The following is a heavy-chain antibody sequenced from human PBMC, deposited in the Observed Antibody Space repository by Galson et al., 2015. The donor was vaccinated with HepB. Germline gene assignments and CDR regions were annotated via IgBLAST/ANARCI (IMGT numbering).Heavy chain of an antibody. Sequence: SETLSLTCTVSGGSISSSIYYWGWIRQPPGKGLEWIGSIYYSGSTYYNPSLKSRVTISVDTSKDQFSLKLTSVTAADTAVYFCARQSSHNHLRGSGTLDYWGQGTLVTVSS. CDR3: ARQSSHNHLRGSGTLDY. V-gene: IGHV4-39*01. J-gene: IGHJ4*02. D-gene: IGHD1-14*01. CDR1: GGSISSSIYY. CDR2: IYYSGST.